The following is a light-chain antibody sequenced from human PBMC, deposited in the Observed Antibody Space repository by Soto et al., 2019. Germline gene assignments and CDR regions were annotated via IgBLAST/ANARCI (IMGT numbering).Light chain of an antibody. Sequence: QSVLTQPPSVSAAPGQKVTISCSGSSSNIGNDYVSWYQQLPGTAPKLLIFDNNNRPSGIPDRFSGSKSGTSATLGITGLQTGDEADYYCGTWDNSLNTMIFGGGTKLTVL. J-gene: IGLJ2*01. CDR3: GTWDNSLNTMI. CDR2: DNN. V-gene: IGLV1-51*01. CDR1: SSNIGNDY.